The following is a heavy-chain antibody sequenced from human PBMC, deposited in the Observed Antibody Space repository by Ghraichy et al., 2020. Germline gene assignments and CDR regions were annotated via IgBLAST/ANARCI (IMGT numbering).Heavy chain of an antibody. Sequence: GGSLRFSCAASGFTFSTYSMSWVRQAPGKGLEWVANITQDGSDKYYVDSVKGRFTISRDNAKNSLHLQMNSLRAEDTAVYYCASESRIEVVGIADYWGPGTPVTVSA. V-gene: IGHV3-7*03. J-gene: IGHJ4*02. CDR2: ITQDGSDK. CDR3: ASESRIEVVGIADY. CDR1: GFTFSTYS. D-gene: IGHD6-19*01.